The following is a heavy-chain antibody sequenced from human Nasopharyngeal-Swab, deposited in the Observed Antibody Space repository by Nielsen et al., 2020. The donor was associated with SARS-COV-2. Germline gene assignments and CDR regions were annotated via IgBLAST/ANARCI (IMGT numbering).Heavy chain of an antibody. J-gene: IGHJ2*01. CDR3: ARDGRSSWYFDL. V-gene: IGHV4-59*01. CDR1: GGSISSYY. Sequence: SETLSLTCTVSGGSISSYYWSWIRQPPGKGLEWIGYIYYSGSTNYHPSLKSRVTISVDTSKNQFSLKLSSVTAAATAIYYCARDGRSSWYFDLWGRGTLVTVSS. CDR2: IYYSGST.